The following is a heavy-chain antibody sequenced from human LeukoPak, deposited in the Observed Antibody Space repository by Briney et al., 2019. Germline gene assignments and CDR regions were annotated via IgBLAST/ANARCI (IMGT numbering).Heavy chain of an antibody. J-gene: IGHJ4*02. CDR1: GGSISSSSYY. V-gene: IGHV4-39*01. D-gene: IGHD3-9*01. CDR2: TYYSGST. CDR3: ARRRLRYFDW. Sequence: SETLSLTCTASGGSISSSSYYWGWVRQPPGKGLEWIGSTYYSGSTYYNPSLKSRVTISVDTSKNQFSLKLSSVTAADTAVYYCARRRLRYFDWWGQGTLVTVSS.